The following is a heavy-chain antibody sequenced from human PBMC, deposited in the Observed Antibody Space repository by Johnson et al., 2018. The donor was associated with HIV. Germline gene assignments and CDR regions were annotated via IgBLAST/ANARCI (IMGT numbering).Heavy chain of an antibody. CDR1: GFTFSNYA. V-gene: IGHV3-23*04. J-gene: IGHJ3*02. CDR2: ISGSGYST. D-gene: IGHD2-21*01. Sequence: VQLVESGGDLIQPGGSLRLSCAASGFTFSNYAMNWVRQAPGKGLEWVSTISGSGYSTYYADSVKGRCTISRDNSKNTLYLQMNSRRAEDTAVYYCAKDPPLCGCDCYAFDSWGQGTMVTVSS. CDR3: AKDPPLCGCDCYAFDS.